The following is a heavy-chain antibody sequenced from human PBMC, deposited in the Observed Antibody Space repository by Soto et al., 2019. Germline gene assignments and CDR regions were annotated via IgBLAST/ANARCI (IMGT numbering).Heavy chain of an antibody. CDR1: GFTFSSYS. V-gene: IGHV3-21*04. CDR2: ISSSSSYI. CDR3: ARDKFSGYSSGWSPFSLYDY. Sequence: GGSLRLSCAASGFTFSSYSMNWVRQAPGKGLEWVSSISSSSSYIYYADSVKGRFTISRDNAKNSLYLQMNSLRAEDTAVYYCARDKFSGYSSGWSPFSLYDYWGQGTLVTVSS. J-gene: IGHJ4*02. D-gene: IGHD6-19*01.